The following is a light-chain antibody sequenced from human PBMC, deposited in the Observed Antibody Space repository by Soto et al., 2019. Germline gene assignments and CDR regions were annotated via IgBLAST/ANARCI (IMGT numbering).Light chain of an antibody. Sequence: QSALTQPASVSGSPGQSITISCTGTSSDVGGYNYVSWYQQHPGKAPKLMIYDVSNRPSGVSYRFSGSKSGNTASLTISGLQAEDEADYYCSSYTSSSTLWVFGGGTKVTVL. CDR2: DVS. J-gene: IGLJ3*02. CDR1: SSDVGGYNY. CDR3: SSYTSSSTLWV. V-gene: IGLV2-14*01.